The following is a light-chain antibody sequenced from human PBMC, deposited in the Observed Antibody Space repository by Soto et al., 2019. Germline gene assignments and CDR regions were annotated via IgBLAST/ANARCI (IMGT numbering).Light chain of an antibody. Sequence: DIVMTQSPDSLAVSLGERATINCKSSQSILYSSNNKNYLAWYQQKPRQPPKLLIYWASTRESGVPDRFSGSGSGTDFSLTISSLQAEDVAIYYCQQYYNGPRTFGQGTKLEIK. J-gene: IGKJ2*01. V-gene: IGKV4-1*01. CDR2: WAS. CDR1: QSILYSSNNKNY. CDR3: QQYYNGPRT.